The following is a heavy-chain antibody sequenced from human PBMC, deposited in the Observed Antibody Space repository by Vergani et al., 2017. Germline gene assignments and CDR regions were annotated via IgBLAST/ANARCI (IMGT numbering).Heavy chain of an antibody. Sequence: QVQLVQSGAEVKKPGASVKVSCKASGYTFTGYYMHWVRQAPGQGLEWMGRINPNSGGTNYAQKFQGRVTMTRDTSISTAYMELSRLRSDDTAVYYCARDRVGGPYYYYYYMDVWGKGTTVTVCS. CDR2: INPNSGGT. V-gene: IGHV1-2*06. CDR1: GYTFTGYY. CDR3: ARDRVGGPYYYYYYMDV. J-gene: IGHJ6*03. D-gene: IGHD3-16*01.